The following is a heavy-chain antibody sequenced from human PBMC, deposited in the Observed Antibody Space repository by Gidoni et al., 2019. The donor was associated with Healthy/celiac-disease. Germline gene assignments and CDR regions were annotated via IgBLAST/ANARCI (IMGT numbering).Heavy chain of an antibody. D-gene: IGHD6-13*01. Sequence: EVQLVESGGGLIQPGGSLRLSCAASGFTVSSNYMSWVRQAPGKGQEWVSVIYSGGSTYYADSVKGRFTISRDNTKNTLYLQMNSVRAEDTAVYYCATTLASEGIAAAADYWGQGTLVTVSS. J-gene: IGHJ4*02. V-gene: IGHV3-53*01. CDR3: ATTLASEGIAAAADY. CDR2: IYSGGST. CDR1: GFTVSSNY.